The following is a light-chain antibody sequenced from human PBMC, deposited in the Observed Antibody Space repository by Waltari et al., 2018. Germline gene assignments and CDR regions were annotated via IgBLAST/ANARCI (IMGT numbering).Light chain of an antibody. CDR1: DSDVGAYDF. Sequence: QSALTQPASVSGSPGQSITISCSGTDSDVGAYDFVSWYQQHPGKAPHLIIYEVSHRPAGISVRFAASKSGNTASLSISGRQAEDEADYYCSSYTTSSAPEVFGTVTRVTVL. V-gene: IGLV2-14*01. J-gene: IGLJ1*01. CDR2: EVS. CDR3: SSYTTSSAPEV.